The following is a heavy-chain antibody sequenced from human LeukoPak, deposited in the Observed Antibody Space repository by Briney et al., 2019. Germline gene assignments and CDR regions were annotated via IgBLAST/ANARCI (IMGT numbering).Heavy chain of an antibody. CDR2: ISYSGTN. D-gene: IGHD7-27*01. CDR3: ASLGSLRS. J-gene: IGHJ5*02. Sequence: PSETRSLTCTVSGGSVSSSSYYWGWIRQPPGKGLEWIGSISYSGTNYNNPSLKSRVSISIDTSKNQFSVKLTSVTAADTAMYYCASLGSLRSWGQGSLVTVSS. V-gene: IGHV4-39*01. CDR1: GGSVSSSSYY.